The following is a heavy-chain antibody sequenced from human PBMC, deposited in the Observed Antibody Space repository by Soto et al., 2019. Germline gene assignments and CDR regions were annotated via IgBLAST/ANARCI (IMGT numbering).Heavy chain of an antibody. CDR1: GFSLNTRAGG. J-gene: IGHJ3*02. CDR3: AHRHDLGGFDI. D-gene: IGHD2-15*01. V-gene: IGHV2-5*01. Sequence: SDPTLVNPTQTLTLTCTFSGFSLNTRAGGVGWIRQPPGKALEWLALINWNDDKRYSPSLKDRLTITKDTSKNHVVLTMTNIDPVDTATYYCAHRHDLGGFDIWGQGTTVTVSS. CDR2: INWNDDK.